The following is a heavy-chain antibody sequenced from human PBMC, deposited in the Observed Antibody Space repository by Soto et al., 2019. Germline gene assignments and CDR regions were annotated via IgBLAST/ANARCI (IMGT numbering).Heavy chain of an antibody. D-gene: IGHD5-18*01. CDR3: ARDPGEYSYAPGSFDY. J-gene: IGHJ4*02. CDR2: IIPIFGTA. Sequence: QVQLVQSGAEVKKPGSSVKVSCKASGGTFSSYAISWVRQAPGQGLEWMGGIIPIFGTANYAQKFQGRVTITADDSTSTAYMELSSLRSEDTAVYYCARDPGEYSYAPGSFDYCGQGTLVTVSS. V-gene: IGHV1-69*12. CDR1: GGTFSSYA.